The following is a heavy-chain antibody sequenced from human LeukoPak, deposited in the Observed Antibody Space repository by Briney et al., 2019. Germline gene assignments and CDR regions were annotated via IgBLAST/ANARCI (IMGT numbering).Heavy chain of an antibody. CDR2: ISYDGSNK. CDR1: GFTFSSYG. CDR3: AKKKYYYDSSGYVDY. D-gene: IGHD3-22*01. J-gene: IGHJ4*02. Sequence: GGSLRLSCAASGFTFSSYGMPWVRQAPGKGLEWVAVISYDGSNKYYADSVKGRFTISRDNSKNTLYLQVNSLRAEDTAVYYCAKKKYYYDSSGYVDYWGQGTLVTVSS. V-gene: IGHV3-30*18.